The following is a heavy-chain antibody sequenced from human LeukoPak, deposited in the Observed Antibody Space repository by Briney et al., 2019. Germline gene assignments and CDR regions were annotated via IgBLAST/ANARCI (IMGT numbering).Heavy chain of an antibody. V-gene: IGHV3-74*01. CDR2: INNDGGNA. D-gene: IGHD1-26*01. J-gene: IGHJ4*02. CDR1: GGSISGSTYY. Sequence: PSETLSLTCTVSGGSISGSTYYWGWIRQPPGKGLVWISRINNDGGNAVYADSVNGRFTVSRDNAKNVLYLQMNSLRVEDTATYYCVRGQGGPAEWGQGTLVTVSS. CDR3: VRGQGGPAE.